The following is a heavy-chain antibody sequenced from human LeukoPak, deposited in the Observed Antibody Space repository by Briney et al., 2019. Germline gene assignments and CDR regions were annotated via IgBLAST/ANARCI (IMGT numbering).Heavy chain of an antibody. CDR1: GYTFTSYD. CDR3: ARGSRTLRFLEWLQPRPSPTYYMDV. J-gene: IGHJ6*03. D-gene: IGHD3-3*01. V-gene: IGHV1-8*03. Sequence: ASVKVSCKASGYTFTSYDINWVRQATGQGLEWMGWMKPNSGNTGYAQKFQGRVTITRNTSISTAYMELSSLRSEDTAVYYCARGSRTLRFLEWLQPRPSPTYYMDVWGKGTTVTVSS. CDR2: MKPNSGNT.